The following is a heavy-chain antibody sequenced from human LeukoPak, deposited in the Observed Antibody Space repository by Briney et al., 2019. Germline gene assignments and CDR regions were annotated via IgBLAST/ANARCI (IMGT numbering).Heavy chain of an antibody. CDR1: GFTFSSYW. Sequence: GGSLRLSCVVPGFTFSSYWMSWVRQAPGKGLEWVANIKQDGSEKYYVDSVKGRFTISRDNAKNSLYLQMISLRAEDTAVYYCARGLGDFDYWGQGTLVTVSS. CDR3: ARGLGDFDY. J-gene: IGHJ4*02. D-gene: IGHD1-26*01. CDR2: IKQDGSEK. V-gene: IGHV3-7*04.